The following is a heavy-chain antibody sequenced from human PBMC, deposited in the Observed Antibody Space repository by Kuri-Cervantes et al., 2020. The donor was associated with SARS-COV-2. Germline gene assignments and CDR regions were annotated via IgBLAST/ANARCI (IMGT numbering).Heavy chain of an antibody. CDR2: ISSSSTI. CDR1: GFTFSNYS. D-gene: IGHD2-2*02. V-gene: IGHV3-48*01. J-gene: IGHJ3*02. Sequence: GGPLRLSCAASGFTFSNYSMNWVRQAPGKGLEWVSYISSSSTIYYADSVKGRFTISRDNAKNSLYLQMNSLRAEDTALYYCATSSPQQTDACTFTSCYKDAFDIWGQGTMVTVSS. CDR3: ATSSPQQTDACTFTSCYKDAFDI.